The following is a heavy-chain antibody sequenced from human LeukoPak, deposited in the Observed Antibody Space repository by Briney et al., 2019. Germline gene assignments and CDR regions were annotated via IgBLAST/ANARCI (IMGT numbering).Heavy chain of an antibody. CDR3: ARDYPPGYYDFWSGYSNDAFDI. Sequence: PGGSLRLSCAASGFAFNTYAMHWFRQAPGKGLEWVAVISYDGSNKYYADSVKGRFTISRDNSKNTLYLQMNSLRAEDTAVYYCARDYPPGYYDFWSGYSNDAFDIWGQGTMVTVSS. CDR2: ISYDGSNK. J-gene: IGHJ3*02. D-gene: IGHD3-3*01. CDR1: GFAFNTYA. V-gene: IGHV3-30*19.